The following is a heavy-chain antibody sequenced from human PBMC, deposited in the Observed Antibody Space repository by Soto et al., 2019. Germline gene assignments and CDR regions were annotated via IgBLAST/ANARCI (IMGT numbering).Heavy chain of an antibody. CDR1: GGSFSDFA. CDR2: IIPMFAAS. J-gene: IGHJ4*02. D-gene: IGHD2-15*01. Sequence: QVQLAQSGAEVRKPGSSVKVSCGASGGSFSDFAFSWVRQAPGQGLGWMGGIIPMFAASKYAQRFQDRVTITADESTNTVYLARSSLTSDDTATYYCARGGIVAVPAALSSYHDYTNYRFDSWGQGTLVTVSS. V-gene: IGHV1-69*01. CDR3: ARGGIVAVPAALSSYHDYTNYRFDS.